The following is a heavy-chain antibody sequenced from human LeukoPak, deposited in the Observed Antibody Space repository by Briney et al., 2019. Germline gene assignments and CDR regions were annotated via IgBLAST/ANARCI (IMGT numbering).Heavy chain of an antibody. J-gene: IGHJ6*02. Sequence: PGGSLRLSCAASGFTFSSYAMHWVRQAPGKGLEWVAVISYDGSNKYYADSVKGRFTISRDNSKNTLYLQMNSLRAEDTAVYYCARDFGTGTGYYYCYGMDVWGQGTTVTVSS. V-gene: IGHV3-30-3*01. CDR1: GFTFSSYA. CDR2: ISYDGSNK. D-gene: IGHD1-1*01. CDR3: ARDFGTGTGYYYCYGMDV.